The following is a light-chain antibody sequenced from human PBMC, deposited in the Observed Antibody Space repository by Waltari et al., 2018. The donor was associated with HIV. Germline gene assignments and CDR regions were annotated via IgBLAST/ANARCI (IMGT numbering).Light chain of an antibody. CDR3: SSYSTNTNNSPWV. Sequence: QSALAQPASVSGSPGQSITISCTGTTSDVGTYNYVSWYQQHPGKGPKLVIFDVSHRPSGISDRFSGSRSCNTASLTISGLRAEDEADYFCSSYSTNTNNSPWVFGGGTKVTVL. J-gene: IGLJ3*02. CDR2: DVS. V-gene: IGLV2-14*03. CDR1: TSDVGTYNY.